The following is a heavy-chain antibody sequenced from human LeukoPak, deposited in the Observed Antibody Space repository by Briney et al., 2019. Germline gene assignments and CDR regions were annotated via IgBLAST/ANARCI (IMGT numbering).Heavy chain of an antibody. V-gene: IGHV3-23*01. D-gene: IGHD3-22*01. CDR1: GFTFSTYA. J-gene: IGHJ4*02. CDR3: AKDLAYDSSDYHVIFDC. CDR2: MSGSGDRT. Sequence: GGSLRLSCAASGFTFSTYAMSWVCQAPGKGLEWVSPMSGSGDRTYHADSVKGRFTTSRDNSKNTLYLQMNSLRAEDTAIYYCAKDLAYDSSDYHVIFDCWGQGTLVTVSS.